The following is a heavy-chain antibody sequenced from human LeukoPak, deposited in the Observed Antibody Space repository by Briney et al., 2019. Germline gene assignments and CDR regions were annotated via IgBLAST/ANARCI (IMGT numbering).Heavy chain of an antibody. J-gene: IGHJ3*02. CDR2: ISSSGGTI. CDR1: GFTFSSYE. D-gene: IGHD3-16*01. Sequence: GGSLILSCAASGFTFSSYEMNWVRQAPGKGLEWLSYISSSGGTIYYADSVKGRFTISRDNAKNSLYLQMNSLRAEDTAVYYCARHDGDAFDIWGQGTMVTVSS. CDR3: ARHDGDAFDI. V-gene: IGHV3-48*03.